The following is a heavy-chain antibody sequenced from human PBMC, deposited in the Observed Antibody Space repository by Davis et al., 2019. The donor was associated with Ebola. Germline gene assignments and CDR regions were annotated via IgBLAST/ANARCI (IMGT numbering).Heavy chain of an antibody. Sequence: PSETLSLTCTVSGDSITSHYWSWIRQSPGKGLEWIAYMHYNGEKNYNPSLRSRLSTSVDTSKNQFSLRLSSVTAADTAVYYCVRFQHYYDANAYVRGGAFGPWGQGTLVTVSS. J-gene: IGHJ5*02. V-gene: IGHV4-59*11. D-gene: IGHD3-22*01. CDR2: MHYNGEK. CDR1: GDSITSHY. CDR3: VRFQHYYDANAYVRGGAFGP.